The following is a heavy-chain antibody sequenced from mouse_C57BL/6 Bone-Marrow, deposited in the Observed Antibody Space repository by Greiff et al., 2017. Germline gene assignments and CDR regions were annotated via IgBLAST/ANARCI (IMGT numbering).Heavy chain of an antibody. V-gene: IGHV1-85*01. CDR1: GYTFTSSD. CDR3: ARVKFDGSSGDWYFEV. Sequence: VQLQQSVPELVKPGASVKLSCKASGYTFTSSDINWVKQRPGQGLEWIGWIYPGDGSTKYNEKFQGKATLAVDTSSSTAYMELHSLSSEDSAVYFCARVKFDGSSGDWYFEVWGTVTTVTVSS. CDR2: IYPGDGST. J-gene: IGHJ1*03. D-gene: IGHD1-1*01.